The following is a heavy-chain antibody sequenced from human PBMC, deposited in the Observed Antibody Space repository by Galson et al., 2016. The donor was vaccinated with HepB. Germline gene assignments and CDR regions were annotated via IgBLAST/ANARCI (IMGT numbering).Heavy chain of an antibody. V-gene: IGHV4-4*07. D-gene: IGHD5-18*01. J-gene: IGHJ4*02. Sequence: SETLSLTCTVSGGSINTYYWNWIRQPAGKGLEWIGHIYNTGSTKYNPSLNSRVTMSLDTSRNQFSLKLSSVTAADTAVYYCARSGFRYSYEGSFDYWGQGTLVTVSS. CDR3: ARSGFRYSYEGSFDY. CDR1: GGSINTYY. CDR2: IYNTGST.